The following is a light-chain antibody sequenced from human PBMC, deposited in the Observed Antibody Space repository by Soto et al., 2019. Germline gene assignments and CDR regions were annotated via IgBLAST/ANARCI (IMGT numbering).Light chain of an antibody. CDR3: QQSYSTPPT. CDR1: QSISNY. V-gene: IGKV1-39*01. J-gene: IGKJ2*01. CDR2: AAS. Sequence: DIQMTQSPSSLSASIGDRVTITCRASQSISNYLNWYQQKPGKAPKLLIYAASSLQSGVPSRFSGSGSGTDFTLTISSLQPEDFETYYCQQSYSTPPTFGQGTKLEIK.